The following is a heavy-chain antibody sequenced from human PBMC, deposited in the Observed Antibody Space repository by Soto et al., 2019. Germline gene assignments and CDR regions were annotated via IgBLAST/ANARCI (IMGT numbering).Heavy chain of an antibody. CDR3: SRPTPHYDTSGYSGFEH. V-gene: IGHV4-39*01. Sequence: SETLSLTCTVFGCAIGSNTYSWGWIRQPPGKGLEWIGSIYYSGRTDYNPSLKSRVSISVDTSKNQFSLKLQLSSVTAADTAVYYCSRPTPHYDTSGYSGFEHWGQGTLVT. J-gene: IGHJ4*02. D-gene: IGHD3-22*01. CDR1: GCAIGSNTYS. CDR2: IYYSGRT.